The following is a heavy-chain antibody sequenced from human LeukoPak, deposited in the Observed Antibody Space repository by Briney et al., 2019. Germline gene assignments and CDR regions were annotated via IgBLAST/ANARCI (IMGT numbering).Heavy chain of an antibody. CDR3: ARDRGKWAIAVAGTFFDS. CDR1: GGSITDDF. CDR2: IYKDGTT. D-gene: IGHD6-19*01. Sequence: PSETLSLTCIVSGGSITDDFWSWIRPPAGKGLERVGRIYKDGTTDYNPSLKGRLSMSIDTSKKQFSLKQNSVTAADTAVYYCARDRGKWAIAVAGTFFDSWGQGTLVTVSS. V-gene: IGHV4-4*07. J-gene: IGHJ4*02.